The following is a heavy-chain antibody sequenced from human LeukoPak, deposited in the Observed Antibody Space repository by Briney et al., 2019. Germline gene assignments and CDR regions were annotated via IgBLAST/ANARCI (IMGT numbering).Heavy chain of an antibody. CDR1: GGSISSGDYY. J-gene: IGHJ3*02. V-gene: IGHV4-30-4*08. CDR2: IYYSGST. Sequence: PSETLSLTCTVSGGSISSGDYYWSWIRQPPGKGLEWIGYIYYSGSTYYNPSLKSRVTISVDTSKTQFSLKLSSVTAADTAVYYCARAGGSYGSDDAFDIWGQGTMVTVSS. D-gene: IGHD1-26*01. CDR3: ARAGGSYGSDDAFDI.